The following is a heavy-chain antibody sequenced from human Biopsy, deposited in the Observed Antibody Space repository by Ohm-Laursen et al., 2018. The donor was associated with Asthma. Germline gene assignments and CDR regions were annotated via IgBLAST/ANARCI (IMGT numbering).Heavy chain of an antibody. Sequence: GTLSLTCAVYGGSFSSNYWSWIRQTPGKGLEWLGDTHHRGATTYNSALTSRLTLSVARSKNQVSLRLTSVTAADTAVYYRARGSSSRLSQWELLVSGGKRAHSYYGMDVWGQGTTVTVSS. V-gene: IGHV4-34*01. CDR2: THHRGAT. D-gene: IGHD1-26*01. J-gene: IGHJ6*02. CDR3: ARGSSSRLSQWELLVSGGKRAHSYYGMDV. CDR1: GGSFSSNY.